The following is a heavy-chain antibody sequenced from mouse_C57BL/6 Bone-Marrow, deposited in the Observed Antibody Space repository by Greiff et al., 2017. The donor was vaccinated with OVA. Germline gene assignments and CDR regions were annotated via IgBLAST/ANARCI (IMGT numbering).Heavy chain of an antibody. CDR2: IYPGSGST. CDR1: GYTFTSYW. V-gene: IGHV1-55*01. CDR3: ASGYFDV. Sequence: VQVVESGAELVKPGASVKMSCKASGYTFTSYWITWVKQRPGQGLEWIGDIYPGSGSTNYNEKFKSKATLTVDTSSSTAYMQLSSLTSEDSAVYYCASGYFDVWGTGTTVTVSS. J-gene: IGHJ1*03.